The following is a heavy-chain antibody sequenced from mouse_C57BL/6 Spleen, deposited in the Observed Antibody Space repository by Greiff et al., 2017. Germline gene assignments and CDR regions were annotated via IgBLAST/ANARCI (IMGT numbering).Heavy chain of an antibody. Sequence: QVQLQQSGAELVRPGASVKLSCKASGYTFTDYYINWVKQRPGQGLEWIARIYPGSGNTYYNEKFKGKATLTAEKSSSTAYMQLSSLTSEDSAVYFCARVPYGYSYYFDYWGQGTTLTVSS. CDR3: ARVPYGYSYYFDY. CDR2: IYPGSGNT. D-gene: IGHD2-2*01. V-gene: IGHV1-76*01. CDR1: GYTFTDYY. J-gene: IGHJ2*01.